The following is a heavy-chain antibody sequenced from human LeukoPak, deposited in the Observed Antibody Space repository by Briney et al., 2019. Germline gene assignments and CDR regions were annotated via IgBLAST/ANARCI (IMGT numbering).Heavy chain of an antibody. CDR1: GFTFSSCS. CDR2: ISGSGGST. D-gene: IGHD3-22*01. CDR3: ANYDSSGSLDYYYYGMDV. V-gene: IGHV3-23*01. Sequence: GGSLRLSCAASGFTFSSCSMSWVRQAPGKGLEWVSVISGSGGSTYYADSVKGRFTISRDNSKNTLYLQMNSLRAEDTAVYYCANYDSSGSLDYYYYGMDVWGQGTTVTVSS. J-gene: IGHJ6*02.